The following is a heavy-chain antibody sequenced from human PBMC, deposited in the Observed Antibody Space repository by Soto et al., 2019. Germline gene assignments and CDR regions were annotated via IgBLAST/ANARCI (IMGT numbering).Heavy chain of an antibody. Sequence: QVQLQESGPGLVKPSQTLSLTCTLSGGSISSEGYYWTWIRQHPGKGLEWIGDFYYSGTTSYNPSLKSRLTISVDTSNNQFSPRLSSVTAADTAMYYCARRHDILTGSDSFDVWGRGTMVTVSS. V-gene: IGHV4-31*03. CDR1: GGSISSEGYY. J-gene: IGHJ3*01. CDR2: FYYSGTT. D-gene: IGHD3-9*01. CDR3: ARRHDILTGSDSFDV.